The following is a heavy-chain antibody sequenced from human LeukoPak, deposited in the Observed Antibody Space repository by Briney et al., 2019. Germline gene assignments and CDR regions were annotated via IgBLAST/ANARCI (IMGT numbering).Heavy chain of an antibody. CDR1: GYSISSGYY. J-gene: IGHJ4*02. CDR3: ARHGAVPAATVDY. Sequence: PSETLSLTCAVSGYSISSGYYWGWIRQPPGKGLEWIGSIYHSGSTYYNPSLKSRVTISVDTSKNQSSLKLSSVTAADTAVYYCARHGAVPAATVDYWGQGTLVTVSS. V-gene: IGHV4-38-2*01. CDR2: IYHSGST. D-gene: IGHD2-2*01.